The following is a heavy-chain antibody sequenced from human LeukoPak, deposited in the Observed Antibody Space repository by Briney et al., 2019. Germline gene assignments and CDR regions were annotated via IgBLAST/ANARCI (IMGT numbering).Heavy chain of an antibody. J-gene: IGHJ5*02. Sequence: GGSLRLSCAASGFTFSSYSMNWVRQAPGKGLEWVSSISSSSSYIYYADSVKGRFTISRDNAKNSLYLQMNSVRAEDTAVYYCARDLTTGSNWFDPWGQGTLVTVSS. CDR2: ISSSSSYI. CDR3: ARDLTTGSNWFDP. D-gene: IGHD4/OR15-4a*01. V-gene: IGHV3-21*01. CDR1: GFTFSSYS.